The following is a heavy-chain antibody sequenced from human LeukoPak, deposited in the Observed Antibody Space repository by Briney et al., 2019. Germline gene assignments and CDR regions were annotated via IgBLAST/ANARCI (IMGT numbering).Heavy chain of an antibody. CDR3: AKDSGPTVTTYYFDY. Sequence: GGSLRLSCAASGFTFSSYGMHWVRQAPGKGLEWVAFIRYDGSNKYYADSVKGRFTISRDNSKNTLYLQMNSLRAEDTAVYYCAKDSGPTVTTYYFDYWGQGTLVTVPS. J-gene: IGHJ4*02. V-gene: IGHV3-30*02. D-gene: IGHD4-17*01. CDR1: GFTFSSYG. CDR2: IRYDGSNK.